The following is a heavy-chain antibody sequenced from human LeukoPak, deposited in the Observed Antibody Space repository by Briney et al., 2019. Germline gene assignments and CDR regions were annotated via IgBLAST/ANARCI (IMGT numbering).Heavy chain of an antibody. Sequence: GGSLRLSCAASGFTFSSYAMSWVRQAPGKGVEWVSAISGSGGSTYYADSVKGRFTISRDNSKNTLYLQMNSLRAEDTAVYYCAKELLPSSYPAGLFDYWGQGTLVTVSS. CDR2: ISGSGGST. CDR1: GFTFSSYA. J-gene: IGHJ4*02. D-gene: IGHD6-13*01. CDR3: AKELLPSSYPAGLFDY. V-gene: IGHV3-23*01.